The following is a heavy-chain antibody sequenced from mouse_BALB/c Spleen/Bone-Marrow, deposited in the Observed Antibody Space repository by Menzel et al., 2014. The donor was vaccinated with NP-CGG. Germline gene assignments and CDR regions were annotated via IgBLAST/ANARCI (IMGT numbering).Heavy chain of an antibody. J-gene: IGHJ3*01. D-gene: IGHD2-1*01. CDR2: ISTYSGNT. Sequence: VQLQQSGPELVRPGVSVKISCKGSGYTFTDYAMHWVKQSHAKSLEWIGVISTYSGNTNYNQKFKGMATMTVDKSSSTAYMELARLTSEDSAIYYCASPIYYGNYEGFAYWGQGTLVTVSA. CDR3: ASPIYYGNYEGFAY. CDR1: GYTFTDYA. V-gene: IGHV1-67*01.